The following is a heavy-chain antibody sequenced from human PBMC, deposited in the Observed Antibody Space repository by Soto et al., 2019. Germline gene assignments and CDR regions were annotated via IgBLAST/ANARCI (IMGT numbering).Heavy chain of an antibody. V-gene: IGHV4-28*01. J-gene: IGHJ4*02. D-gene: IGHD1-26*01. Sequence: QVQLQESGPGLVKPSDTLSLTCAVSGYSISSSNWCGWIRQPTGKGLEWIGYIYYSGTTYYNPSLKSRFTMSVYTSKNQFSLKLTSVTAVDTAVYYCARREIQGPIDYWGQGTLVTVSS. CDR1: GYSISSSNW. CDR2: IYYSGTT. CDR3: ARREIQGPIDY.